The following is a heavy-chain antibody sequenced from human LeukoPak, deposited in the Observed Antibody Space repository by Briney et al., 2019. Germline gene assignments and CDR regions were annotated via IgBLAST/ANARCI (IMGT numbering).Heavy chain of an antibody. D-gene: IGHD3-10*01. Sequence: SETLSLTCAVYGGSFSGYYWSWIRQPPGKGLEWIGEINHSGSTNYNPSLKSRVTISVDTSKNQFSLKLSSVTAADTAVYYCARLRKLWFGVPAQYYFDYWGQGTLVTVSS. CDR2: INHSGST. V-gene: IGHV4-34*01. J-gene: IGHJ4*02. CDR1: GGSFSGYY. CDR3: ARLRKLWFGVPAQYYFDY.